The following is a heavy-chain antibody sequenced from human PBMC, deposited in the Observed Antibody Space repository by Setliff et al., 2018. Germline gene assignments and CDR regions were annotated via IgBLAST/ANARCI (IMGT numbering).Heavy chain of an antibody. Sequence: GGSLRLSCAASGFTFSSYWMSWVRQAPGKGLEWVANIKQDGSEKDYVDSVKGRFTISRDNAKNSLYLEMNSLRAEDTAVYYCIRDWGEAGSTNAFDIWGQGTVVTVSS. CDR2: IKQDGSEK. V-gene: IGHV3-7*03. CDR1: GFTFSSYW. CDR3: IRDWGEAGSTNAFDI. J-gene: IGHJ3*02. D-gene: IGHD1-26*01.